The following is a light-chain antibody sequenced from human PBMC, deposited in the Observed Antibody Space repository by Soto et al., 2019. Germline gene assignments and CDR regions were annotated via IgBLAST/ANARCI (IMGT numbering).Light chain of an antibody. CDR2: DAF. Sequence: EVVMTQSPATLSVSPGERATLSCRASQSVSSKLAWYQQKPGQAPRLLIFDAFTRATGIPARFSGSGSGTEFTLFISSLQSEDFAVYYCQQYNNWPPLTFGGGTKVEI. V-gene: IGKV3-15*01. J-gene: IGKJ4*01. CDR1: QSVSSK. CDR3: QQYNNWPPLT.